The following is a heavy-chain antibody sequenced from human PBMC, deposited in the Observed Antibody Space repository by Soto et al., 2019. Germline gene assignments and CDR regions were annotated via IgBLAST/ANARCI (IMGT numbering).Heavy chain of an antibody. D-gene: IGHD4-17*01. J-gene: IGHJ4*02. V-gene: IGHV4-31*03. CDR1: GGSISSGGYY. CDR3: ARKATVTTCFDY. CDR2: IYYSGST. Sequence: QVQLQESGPGLVKPSQTLSLTCTVSGGSISSGGYYWSWIRQHPGKGLEWIRYIYYSGSTYYNPSLKSRVTIAVATSKHQFSLKLRSVTAADTAVYYCARKATVTTCFDYWGQGTLVTVSS.